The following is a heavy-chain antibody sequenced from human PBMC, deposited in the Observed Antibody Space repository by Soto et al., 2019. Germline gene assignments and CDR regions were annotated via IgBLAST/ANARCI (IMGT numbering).Heavy chain of an antibody. Sequence: DVQLVASGGGLVQPGGSLKLPCAVSGFTFSNHWMGWVRQAPRKGLEWVANISPDGSGEYYVDSLKGRFTISRDNAKDSLYLHMSSLRVEDTAIYYCARWIRGTPDYWGQGTLVTVSS. CDR3: ARWIRGTPDY. D-gene: IGHD3-10*01. CDR1: GFTFSNHW. V-gene: IGHV3-7*04. CDR2: ISPDGSGE. J-gene: IGHJ4*02.